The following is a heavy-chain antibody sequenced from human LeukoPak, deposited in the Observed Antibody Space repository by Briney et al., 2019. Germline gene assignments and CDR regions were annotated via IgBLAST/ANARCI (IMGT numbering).Heavy chain of an antibody. CDR3: ARGVRLRYFDWLSYYYYMDV. J-gene: IGHJ6*03. CDR1: GYTFTSSD. Sequence: ASVKVSCKASGYTFTSSDISWVRQATGQGLEWMGWMNPNSGNTGYAQKFQGRVTMTRNTSISTAYMELSSLRSEDTAVYYCARGVRLRYFDWLSYYYYMDVWGKGTTVTVSS. CDR2: MNPNSGNT. V-gene: IGHV1-8*01. D-gene: IGHD3-9*01.